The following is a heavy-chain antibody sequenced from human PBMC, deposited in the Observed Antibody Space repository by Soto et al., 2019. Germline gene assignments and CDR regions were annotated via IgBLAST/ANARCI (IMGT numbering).Heavy chain of an antibody. CDR3: ARGEDVAGTDYLPY. CDR1: GGTFSSYT. CDR2: IIPILGIA. Sequence: QVQLVQSGAEVKKPGSSVKVSCKASGGTFSSYTISWVRQAPGQGLEWMGRIIPILGIANYAQKFQGRVTITADKSTSTAYMELSSLRSEDTAVYYCARGEDVAGTDYLPYWGQGTLVTVSS. J-gene: IGHJ4*02. V-gene: IGHV1-69*02. D-gene: IGHD6-19*01.